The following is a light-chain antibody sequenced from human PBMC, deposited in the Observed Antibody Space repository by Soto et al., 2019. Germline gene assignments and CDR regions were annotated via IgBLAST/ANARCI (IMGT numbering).Light chain of an antibody. CDR1: SSNIGAGYD. J-gene: IGLJ1*01. CDR3: QSYDSSLSGYV. Sequence: QSVLTQPPSVSGAPGQRVTISCTGSSSNIGAGYDVNWYQQLPGTAPKLLIYGNNNRPSGVPDRFSGSKSGTSAALAITGLQAEDEADYYCQSYDSSLSGYVFGTGTKLTV. V-gene: IGLV1-40*01. CDR2: GNN.